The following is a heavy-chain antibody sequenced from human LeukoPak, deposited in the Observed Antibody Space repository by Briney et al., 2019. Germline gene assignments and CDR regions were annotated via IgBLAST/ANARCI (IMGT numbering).Heavy chain of an antibody. Sequence: QSGRSLRLSCAASGFTFSSYGMHWVRQAPGKGLEWVAVIWYDGSNKYYADSVKGRFTISRDNSKNTLYLQMNSLRAEDTAVYYCARDRSDPYDAFDIWGQGTMVTVSS. CDR3: ARDRSDPYDAFDI. CDR2: IWYDGSNK. CDR1: GFTFSSYG. V-gene: IGHV3-33*01. J-gene: IGHJ3*02.